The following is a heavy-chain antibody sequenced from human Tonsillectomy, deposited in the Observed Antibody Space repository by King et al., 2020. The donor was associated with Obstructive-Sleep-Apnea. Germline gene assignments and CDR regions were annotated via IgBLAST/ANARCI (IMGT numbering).Heavy chain of an antibody. CDR3: LGDRCCPGSFDY. J-gene: IGHJ4*02. V-gene: IGHV4-31*03. D-gene: IGHD2-15*01. CDR1: VGSISSGGYY. Sequence: VQLQESGPGLVKPSQTLSLTCTVSVGSISSGGYYWSWIRQHPGKGLEWIWDIYYSGSTYSNPSLKSRVTISVDTSKNQFSLKLSSVTAADTAVYYCLGDRCCPGSFDYWGQGTLVTVSS. CDR2: IYYSGST.